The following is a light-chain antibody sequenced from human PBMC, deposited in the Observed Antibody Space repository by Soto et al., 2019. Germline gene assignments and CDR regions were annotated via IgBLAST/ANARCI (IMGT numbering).Light chain of an antibody. CDR3: QQYHTSSIT. CDR1: QTISNW. J-gene: IGKJ5*01. Sequence: DIQITQSPSTPSASLGDRVTIPCRASQTISNWLAWYQQKPGKAPTLLIYDASTLERGVPSRFSGTGSGTEFTLSIDSLQPDDFATYYCQQYHTSSITFGQGTRLEIK. CDR2: DAS. V-gene: IGKV1-5*01.